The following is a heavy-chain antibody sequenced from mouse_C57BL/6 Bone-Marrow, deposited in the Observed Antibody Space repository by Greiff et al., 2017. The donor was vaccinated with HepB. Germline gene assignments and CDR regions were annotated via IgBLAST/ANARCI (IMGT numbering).Heavy chain of an antibody. Sequence: VHLKQSGPELVKPGASVKIPCKASGYTFTDYNMDWVKQSPGKSLEWIGDINPNNGGTIYNQKFKGKATLTVDKSSSTAYMELRSLTSEDAAFYYCARVPPGLRVFAYWGQGTLVTVSA. CDR2: INPNNGGT. D-gene: IGHD2-12*01. J-gene: IGHJ3*01. V-gene: IGHV1-18*01. CDR1: GYTFTDYN. CDR3: ARVPPGLRVFAY.